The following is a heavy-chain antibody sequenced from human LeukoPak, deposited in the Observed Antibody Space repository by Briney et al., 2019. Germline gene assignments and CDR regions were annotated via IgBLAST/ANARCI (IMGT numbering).Heavy chain of an antibody. Sequence: GGSLRLSCAASGFTFSSYAMTWVRQATGKGLEWVSSVSGSGGSTYYADSVKGRFTISRDNSKNTLYLQMNSLRAEDTAVYYCAKDSDYYYYMDVWGTGTTVPVSS. V-gene: IGHV3-23*01. CDR2: VSGSGGST. CDR3: AKDSDYYYYMDV. CDR1: GFTFSSYA. J-gene: IGHJ6*03.